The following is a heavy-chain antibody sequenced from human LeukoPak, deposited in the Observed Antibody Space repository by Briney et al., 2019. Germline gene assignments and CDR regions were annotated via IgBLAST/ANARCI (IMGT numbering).Heavy chain of an antibody. Sequence: SETLSLTCAVYGGSFSGYYWSWIRQPPGKGLEWIGEIDHSGSANYNPSLKSRVTISVDTSKNQFSLKLSSVTAADTAVYYCARAGGIAVAGRGGLFDYRGQGTLVTVSS. CDR1: GGSFSGYY. J-gene: IGHJ4*02. V-gene: IGHV4-34*01. D-gene: IGHD6-19*01. CDR2: IDHSGSA. CDR3: ARAGGIAVAGRGGLFDY.